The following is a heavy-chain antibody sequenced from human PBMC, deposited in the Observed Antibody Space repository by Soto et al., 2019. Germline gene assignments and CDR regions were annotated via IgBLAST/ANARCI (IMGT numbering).Heavy chain of an antibody. D-gene: IGHD3-22*01. V-gene: IGHV3-30*18. J-gene: IGHJ5*02. CDR3: AKGMSSGDP. Sequence: QVQLVESGGGVVQPGRSLRLSCAASGFNFSSYVMHWVRQAPGKGLEWVAVISYDGSNKYYADSVKGRFTISRDNSKNTLYLQMNSRRAEDTAVYYCAKGMSSGDPWGQGTLVTVSS. CDR1: GFNFSSYV. CDR2: ISYDGSNK.